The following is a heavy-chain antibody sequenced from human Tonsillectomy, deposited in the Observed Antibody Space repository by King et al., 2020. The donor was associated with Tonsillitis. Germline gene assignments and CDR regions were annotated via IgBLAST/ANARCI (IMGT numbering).Heavy chain of an antibody. CDR2: ISHSGGST. V-gene: IGHV3-23*04. CDR3: PNDLWSKQQLPYFFDY. Sequence: VQLVESGGGLVQPGGSLRLSCAASGFTFSSYAMSWVRQAPGKGLEWVSAISHSGGSTYYADSVKGRFTISRDNSKNTLYLQMNSLRAEDTAVYYCPNDLWSKQQLPYFFDYWGQGPLVTVSS. D-gene: IGHD6-13*01. CDR1: GFTFSSYA. J-gene: IGHJ4*02.